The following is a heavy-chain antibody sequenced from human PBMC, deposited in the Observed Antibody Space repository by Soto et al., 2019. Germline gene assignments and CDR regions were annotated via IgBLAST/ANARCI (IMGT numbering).Heavy chain of an antibody. J-gene: IGHJ4*02. CDR1: GFTFSSYG. CDR2: IWYDGSNK. CDR3: AREDRYCSSTSCYHFDY. V-gene: IGHV3-33*01. D-gene: IGHD2-2*01. Sequence: GGSLRLSCAASGFTFSSYGMHWVRQAPGKGLEWVAVIWYDGSNKYYADSVKGRFTISRDNSKNTLYLKMNSLRAEDTAVYYCAREDRYCSSTSCYHFDYWGQGTLVTVSS.